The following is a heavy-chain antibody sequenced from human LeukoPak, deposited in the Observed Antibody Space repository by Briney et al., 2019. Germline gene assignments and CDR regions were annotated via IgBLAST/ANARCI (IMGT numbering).Heavy chain of an antibody. V-gene: IGHV3-7*03. Sequence: GGSLRLSCAASGFTFSSYWMSWVRQAPGKGLEWVANIKQDGSEKNCVDSVRGRFTISRDNAMNSLYLQMNSLRAEDTAVYYCGRRRGMGFLDYWGQGTLVTVSS. D-gene: IGHD2-8*01. J-gene: IGHJ4*02. CDR3: GRRRGMGFLDY. CDR2: IKQDGSEK. CDR1: GFTFSSYW.